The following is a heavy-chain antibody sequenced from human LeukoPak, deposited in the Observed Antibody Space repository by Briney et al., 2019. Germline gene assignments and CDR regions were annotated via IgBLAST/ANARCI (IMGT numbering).Heavy chain of an antibody. CDR2: ISGSGGST. J-gene: IGHJ6*03. V-gene: IGHV3-23*01. D-gene: IGHD2-21*02. CDR1: GFTFSSYG. Sequence: GGTLRLSCAASGFTFSSYGMSWVRQAPGKGLEWVSAISGSGGSTYYADSVKGRFTISRDNSKNTLYLQMNSLRAEDTAVYYCAKEVVTNRYYYYYYMDAWGKGTTVTVSS. CDR3: AKEVVTNRYYYYYYMDA.